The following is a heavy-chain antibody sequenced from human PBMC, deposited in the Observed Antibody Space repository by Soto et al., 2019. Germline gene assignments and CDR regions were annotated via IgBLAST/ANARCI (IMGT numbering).Heavy chain of an antibody. Sequence: QITLKESGPTLVKPTQTLTLTCTFSGFSLSTSGVGVGWIRQPPGKALEWLALIYWDDDKRYSPSLESRLTIXKXXSKNQVVLTMTNMDPVDTATYYCAYRPEASRPFDPWGQGTLVTVSS. CDR2: IYWDDDK. J-gene: IGHJ5*02. V-gene: IGHV2-5*02. D-gene: IGHD6-6*01. CDR3: AYRPEASRPFDP. CDR1: GFSLSTSGVG.